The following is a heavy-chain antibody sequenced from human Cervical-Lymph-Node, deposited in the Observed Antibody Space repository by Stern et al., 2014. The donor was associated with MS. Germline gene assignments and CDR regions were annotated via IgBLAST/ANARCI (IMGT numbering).Heavy chain of an antibody. Sequence: VQLVESGGGVVQPGKSLRLSCVGSGFNFNNSGIHWVRQAPGKGLEWVAAISYDGTKKFCADSVKGRFTISRDNSRNILYLQINSLKGDDTAVYFCSKQGLWGQGTLVTVSS. CDR1: GFNFNNSG. CDR3: SKQGL. CDR2: ISYDGTKK. J-gene: IGHJ4*02. V-gene: IGHV3-30*18.